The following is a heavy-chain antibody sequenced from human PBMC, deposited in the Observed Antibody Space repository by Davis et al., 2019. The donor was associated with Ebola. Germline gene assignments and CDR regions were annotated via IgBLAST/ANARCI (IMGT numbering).Heavy chain of an antibody. V-gene: IGHV1-2*06. CDR2: INPNSGVT. CDR1: GYTFTGNY. D-gene: IGHD3-22*01. CDR3: ARGGITMMVVPRDYYYGLDV. J-gene: IGHJ6*02. Sequence: ASVKVSCKASGYTFTGNYIQWVRQAPEQGLEWMGRINPNSGVTNYAQKFQGRVTMTRDTSTNTANMELSRLRSDDTAVYYCARGGITMMVVPRDYYYGLDVWGQGTTVTVSS.